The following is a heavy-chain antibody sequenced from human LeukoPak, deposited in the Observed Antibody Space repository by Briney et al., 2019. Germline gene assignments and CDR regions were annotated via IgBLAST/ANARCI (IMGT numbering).Heavy chain of an antibody. J-gene: IGHJ6*03. Sequence: GGSLRLSCAASGLTFDDYAMHWVRQAPGKGLEWVSGIRWNSGSIGYADSVKGRFTISRDNAKNSLYLQMNSLRAEDTALYYCAKAFGGYYYYYMDVWGKGTTVTISS. CDR2: IRWNSGSI. D-gene: IGHD3-16*01. V-gene: IGHV3-9*01. CDR3: AKAFGGYYYYYMDV. CDR1: GLTFDDYA.